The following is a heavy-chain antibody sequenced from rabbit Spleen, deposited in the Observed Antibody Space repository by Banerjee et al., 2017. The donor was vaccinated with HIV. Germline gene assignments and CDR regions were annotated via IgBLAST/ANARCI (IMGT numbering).Heavy chain of an antibody. CDR1: GFSFSSRYY. Sequence: QSLEESGGGLVQPEGSLTLTCTASGFSFSSRYYMCWVRQAPGKGLEWIACIGTTSGNTYYATWAKGRSTISKTSSTTVTLEMTSLTAADTATYFCARASMTGLFGLWGPGTLVTVS. J-gene: IGHJ4*01. D-gene: IGHD2-1*01. CDR2: IGTTSGNT. V-gene: IGHV1S40*01. CDR3: ARASMTGLFGL.